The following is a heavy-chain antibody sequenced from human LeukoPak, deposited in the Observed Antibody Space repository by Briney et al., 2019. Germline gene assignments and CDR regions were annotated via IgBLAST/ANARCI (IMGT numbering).Heavy chain of an antibody. CDR2: IYYSGST. CDR1: GGSISSSSYY. V-gene: IGHV4-39*07. J-gene: IGHJ1*01. Sequence: SETLSLTCTVSGGSISSSSYYWGWIRQPPGKGLEWIGSIYYSGSTYYNPSLKSRVTISVDTSKNQFSLKLSSVTAADTAVYYGAKNSYSNSQHWARAPWSPSPQ. D-gene: IGHD6-13*01. CDR3: AKNSYSNSQH.